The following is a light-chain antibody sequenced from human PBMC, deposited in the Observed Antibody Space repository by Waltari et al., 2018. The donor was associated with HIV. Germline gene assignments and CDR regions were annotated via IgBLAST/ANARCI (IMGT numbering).Light chain of an antibody. Sequence: QSALTQPASVSGSPGQSITISCTGTSSDVGGYNYVSWYQQHPGKAPKLMIYDVSNRPSWVSNRFSGSKSGNPASLTISGLQAEDEADYYCSSYTSSSTLDVVFGGGTKLTVL. CDR2: DVS. CDR1: SSDVGGYNY. CDR3: SSYTSSSTLDVV. V-gene: IGLV2-14*01. J-gene: IGLJ2*01.